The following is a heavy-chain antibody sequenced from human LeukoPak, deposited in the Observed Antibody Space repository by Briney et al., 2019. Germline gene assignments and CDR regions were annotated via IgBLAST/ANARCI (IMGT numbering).Heavy chain of an antibody. V-gene: IGHV3-30*18. D-gene: IGHD3-22*01. J-gene: IGHJ4*02. CDR2: ISYDGSNK. CDR3: AKDRRVVVITTPYFDY. Sequence: PGGSLRLSCAASGFTFSSYGMHWVRQAPGKGLEWVAVISYDGSNKYYADSVEGRFTISRDNSKNTLYLQMNSLRAEDTAVYYCAKDRRVVVITTPYFDYWGQGTLVTVSS. CDR1: GFTFSSYG.